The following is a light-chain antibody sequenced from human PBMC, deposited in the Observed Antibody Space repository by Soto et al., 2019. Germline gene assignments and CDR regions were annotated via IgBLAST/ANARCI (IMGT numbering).Light chain of an antibody. CDR2: EVS. CDR1: SSDVGGYNH. V-gene: IGLV2-14*01. CDR3: SSYKRGATLV. Sequence: QSALTQPASVSGSPGQSITISCTGTSSDVGGYNHVAWYQQYPGKAPKLIIFEVSDRPSGISNRFSGSKSANTASLSISGLQAEGEADYYCSSYKRGATLVFGGGTKLTVL. J-gene: IGLJ2*01.